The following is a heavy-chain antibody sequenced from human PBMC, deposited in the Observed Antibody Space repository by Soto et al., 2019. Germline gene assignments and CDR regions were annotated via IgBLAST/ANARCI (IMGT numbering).Heavy chain of an antibody. CDR3: ARDIAVAGTCWFDP. Sequence: ASVKVSCTASGYTFTNHYIHWVRQAPGQGLEWMGTISPSGDNTGYAQKFQGRVTMTTDTSTSTAYMELRSLRSDDTAVYYCARDIAVAGTCWFDPWGQGTLVTVSS. J-gene: IGHJ5*02. CDR2: ISPSGDNT. V-gene: IGHV1-46*01. D-gene: IGHD6-19*01. CDR1: GYTFTNHY.